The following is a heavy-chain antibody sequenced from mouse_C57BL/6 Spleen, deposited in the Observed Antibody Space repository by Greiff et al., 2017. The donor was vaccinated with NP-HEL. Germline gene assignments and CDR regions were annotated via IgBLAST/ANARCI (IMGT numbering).Heavy chain of an antibody. J-gene: IGHJ3*01. CDR3: ARGEIYYDYSWFAY. V-gene: IGHV5-9*01. Sequence: DVMLVESGGGLVKPGGSLKLSCAASGFTFSSYTMSWVRQTPEKRLEWVATISGGGGNTYYLDSVKGRFTISRDNAKNTLYLQMSSLRSEDTALYYCARGEIYYDYSWFAYWGQGTLVTVSA. D-gene: IGHD2-4*01. CDR2: ISGGGGNT. CDR1: GFTFSSYT.